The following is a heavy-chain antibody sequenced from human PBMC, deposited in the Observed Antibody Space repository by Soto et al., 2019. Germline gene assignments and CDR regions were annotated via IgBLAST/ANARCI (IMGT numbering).Heavy chain of an antibody. D-gene: IGHD3-10*01. CDR2: IHYSGST. Sequence: QLQLQESGPGLVKPSETLSLTCTVSGGSISSSSYYWGWIRQPPGKGLEWIGIIHYSGSTYYNPSLKSRVTISVDTSKNKFSLKLSSVTAADTAVYYCARHHYGSGSYYPSYWGQGTLVTVSS. CDR3: ARHHYGSGSYYPSY. J-gene: IGHJ4*02. V-gene: IGHV4-39*01. CDR1: GGSISSSSYY.